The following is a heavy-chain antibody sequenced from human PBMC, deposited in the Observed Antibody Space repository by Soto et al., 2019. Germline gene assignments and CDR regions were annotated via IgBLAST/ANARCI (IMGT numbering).Heavy chain of an antibody. CDR3: ANRDETIQVVAAFDY. CDR2: ISGSGGST. D-gene: IGHD2-15*01. J-gene: IGHJ4*02. Sequence: GGSLRLSCAASGFTFSSYAMSWVRQAPGQGLEWVSAISGSGGSTYYADSVKGRFTISRDNSKNTLYLQMNSLRAEDTAVYYCANRDETIQVVAAFDYWGQGTLVTVSS. CDR1: GFTFSSYA. V-gene: IGHV3-23*01.